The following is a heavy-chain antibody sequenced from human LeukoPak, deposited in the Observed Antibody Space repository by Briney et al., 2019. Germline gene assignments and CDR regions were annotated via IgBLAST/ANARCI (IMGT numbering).Heavy chain of an antibody. CDR3: ARDKNLLAYCGGACYVDAFDI. D-gene: IGHD2-21*02. J-gene: IGHJ3*02. CDR1: GFTFSSYA. Sequence: GGSLRLSCAASGFTFSSYAMSWVRQAPGKGLEWVSAISGSGGSTYYADSVKGRFTISRDNAKNSLYLQMNSLRAEDTAVYYCARDKNLLAYCGGACYVDAFDIWGQGTMVTVSS. CDR2: ISGSGGST. V-gene: IGHV3-23*01.